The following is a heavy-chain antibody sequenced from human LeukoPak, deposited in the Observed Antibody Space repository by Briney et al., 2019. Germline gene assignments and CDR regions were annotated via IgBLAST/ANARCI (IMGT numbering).Heavy chain of an antibody. V-gene: IGHV4-34*01. CDR2: INHSGST. CDR1: GGSFSGYY. Sequence: SETLSLTCAVYGGSFSGYYWSWIRQPPGKGLEWIGEINHSGSTNYNPSLKSRVTISVDTSKNQFSLKLSSVTAADTAVYYCARGQIVPAARNWFDPWGQGTLVTVSS. CDR3: ARGQIVPAARNWFDP. D-gene: IGHD2-2*01. J-gene: IGHJ5*02.